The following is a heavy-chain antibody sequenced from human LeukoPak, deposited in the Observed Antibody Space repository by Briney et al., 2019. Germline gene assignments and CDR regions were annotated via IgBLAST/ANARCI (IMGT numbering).Heavy chain of an antibody. V-gene: IGHV1-18*01. CDR3: ARDLWNFYDDSGYYRDFDS. Sequence: ASVKVSCKATSRISWVRQAPGQGLEWMGWIGSYGGDTYYAQKFQGRVTVTTDSSTSTVYMELRSLRSDDTAVYYCARDLWNFYDDSGYYRDFDSWGQGTLVTVSS. D-gene: IGHD3-22*01. CDR1: TSR. CDR2: IGSYGGDT. J-gene: IGHJ5*01.